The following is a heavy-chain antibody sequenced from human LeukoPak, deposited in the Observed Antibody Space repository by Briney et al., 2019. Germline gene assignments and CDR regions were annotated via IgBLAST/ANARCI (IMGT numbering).Heavy chain of an antibody. Sequence: GGSLRLSCAASGFTFSSYWMHWVRQAPGKGLVWVSRINSDGSSTSYADSVKGRFTISRDNAKNTLYLQMNSLRAEDTAVYYCARVNDILTGYYYFDYWGQGTLVTVSS. CDR1: GFTFSSYW. D-gene: IGHD3-9*01. J-gene: IGHJ4*02. CDR2: INSDGSST. CDR3: ARVNDILTGYYYFDY. V-gene: IGHV3-74*01.